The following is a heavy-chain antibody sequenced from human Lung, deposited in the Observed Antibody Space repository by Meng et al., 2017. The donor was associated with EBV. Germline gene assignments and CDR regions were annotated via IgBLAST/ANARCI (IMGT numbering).Heavy chain of an antibody. CDR3: SRDLAGSDDY. CDR1: EFTLRRYW. D-gene: IGHD1-14*01. V-gene: IGHV3-74*01. CDR2: INEDGTIT. Sequence: GQLVGSGGALVQPGGSLRLSCAASEFTLRRYWMHWVRQGPGKEPLWVSRINEDGTITNYADSVKGRFTISRDNAKNTLYLQMNNLRAEDTAVYYCSRDLAGSDDYWGRGTLVTVSS. J-gene: IGHJ4*02.